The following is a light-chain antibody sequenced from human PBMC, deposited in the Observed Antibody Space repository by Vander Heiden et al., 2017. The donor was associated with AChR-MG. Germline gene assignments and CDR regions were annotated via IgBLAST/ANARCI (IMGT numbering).Light chain of an antibody. Sequence: DIQMTQSPSSLSASVGDRVTITCRASQGISNYLAWYRQKPGKVPELLIYATSTLQSGVPSRFSGSGSGTDFSLTIISLQPEDVATYYCQKDNSAPFTFGHGTKEDLK. CDR3: QKDNSAPFT. CDR2: ATS. CDR1: QGISNY. J-gene: IGKJ3*01. V-gene: IGKV1-27*01.